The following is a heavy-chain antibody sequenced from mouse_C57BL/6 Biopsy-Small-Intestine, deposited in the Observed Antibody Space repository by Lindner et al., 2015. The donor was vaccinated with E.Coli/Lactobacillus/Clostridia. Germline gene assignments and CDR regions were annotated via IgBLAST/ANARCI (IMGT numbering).Heavy chain of an antibody. CDR3: ARAGVFDF. CDR1: GYTFTDYN. CDR2: INPNNGGT. V-gene: IGHV1-22*01. Sequence: VQLQESGPELVKPGASVKMSCKASGYTFTDYNMHWVKQSHGKGLEWIGYINPNNGGTSYNQKFKGKATLTVDTSSSTAYMQLTSLTSEDSAVYFCARAGVFDFWGQGTTLTVSS. J-gene: IGHJ2*01.